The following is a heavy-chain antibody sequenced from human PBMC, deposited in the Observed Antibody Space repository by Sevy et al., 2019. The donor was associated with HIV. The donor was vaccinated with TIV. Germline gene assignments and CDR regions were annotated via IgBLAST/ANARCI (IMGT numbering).Heavy chain of an antibody. J-gene: IGHJ1*01. CDR2: INQDGSEK. D-gene: IGHD3-16*01. CDR1: GFTFSSYW. Sequence: GGSLRLSCAASGFTFSSYWMSWVRQAPGKGLEWVANINQDGSEKYYVDSVKGRFTISRDKAKNSLYLQMNSLRAEDTDVYYCARDRWGKEYFQHWGQGTLVTVSS. CDR3: ARDRWGKEYFQH. V-gene: IGHV3-7*01.